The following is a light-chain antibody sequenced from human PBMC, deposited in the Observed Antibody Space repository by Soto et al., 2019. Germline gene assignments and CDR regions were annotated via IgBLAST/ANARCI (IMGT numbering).Light chain of an antibody. V-gene: IGKV3-20*01. CDR3: LT. Sequence: EFVLTQSPGTLSLSPGERATLSCRASQTVRNNYLAWYQQKPGQAPRLLIYDASSRATGIPDRFSGSGSGTDFTLTISSLEPEDFAVYSSLTFGGGTKVDIK. J-gene: IGKJ4*01. CDR1: QTVRNNY. CDR2: DAS.